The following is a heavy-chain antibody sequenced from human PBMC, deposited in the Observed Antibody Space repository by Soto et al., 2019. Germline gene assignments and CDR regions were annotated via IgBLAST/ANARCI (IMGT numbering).Heavy chain of an antibody. J-gene: IGHJ4*02. CDR1: GYTFTSYA. CDR3: ARDPGYTYVYN. V-gene: IGHV1-3*01. CDR2: INDGNGNT. D-gene: IGHD5-18*01. Sequence: QVQLVQSGAEVKKPGASVKVSCKASGYTFTSYAMHWVRQAPGQRLEWMGWINDGNGNTKYSQKFQGRVPITRDTSASTAYMELSSLRSEDTAVYYRARDPGYTYVYNWGQGTLVPVSS.